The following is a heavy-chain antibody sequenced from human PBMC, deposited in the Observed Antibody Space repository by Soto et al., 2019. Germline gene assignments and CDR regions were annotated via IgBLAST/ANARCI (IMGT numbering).Heavy chain of an antibody. CDR3: ATRGIDY. J-gene: IGHJ4*02. V-gene: IGHV4-30-4*01. D-gene: IGHD3-10*01. CDR1: GGSISSGDYY. Sequence: GGSISSGDYYWSWIRQPPGKGLEWIGYIYYSGSTYYNPSLKSRVTISVDTSKNTLYLQMNSLRAEDTALYYCATRGIDYWGQGTLVTVSS. CDR2: IYYSGST.